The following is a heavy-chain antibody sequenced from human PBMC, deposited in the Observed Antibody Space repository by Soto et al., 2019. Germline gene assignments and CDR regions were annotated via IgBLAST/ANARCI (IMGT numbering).Heavy chain of an antibody. CDR2: IYQSGVT. V-gene: IGHV4-30-2*01. Sequence: TSETLSLTCNMSGDSYSISTYSWSWIRQPPGKALQWIGFIYQSGVTSYNPSLASRVSISLDRSNNQCSLKLKSVTAADTAVYFCAGMPYTSGLRFDPWGPGTLVTVSS. CDR3: AGMPYTSGLRFDP. J-gene: IGHJ5*02. CDR1: GDSYSISTYS. D-gene: IGHD6-19*01.